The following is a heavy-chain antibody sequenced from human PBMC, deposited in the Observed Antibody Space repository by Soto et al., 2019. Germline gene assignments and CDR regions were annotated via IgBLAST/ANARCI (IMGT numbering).Heavy chain of an antibody. D-gene: IGHD6-19*01. CDR1: GGTFSSSA. V-gene: IGHV1-69*06. J-gene: IGHJ3*02. CDR3: ARSETAGHKGFDI. Sequence: QVQLEQSGAEVRKPGSSVKVSCKASGGTFSSSAINWLRQAPGQGPEWMGGIIPTFGTSNYIPKLRGRVTSTADTSTNTAYMEASSLTSEDTAMYYCARSETAGHKGFDIWGQGTMVTVSA. CDR2: IIPTFGTS.